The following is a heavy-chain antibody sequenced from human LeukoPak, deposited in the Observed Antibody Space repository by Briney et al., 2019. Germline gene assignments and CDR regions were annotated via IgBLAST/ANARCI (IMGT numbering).Heavy chain of an antibody. CDR1: GYSFTGYY. CDR3: ASEYSGSYLDAFDI. Sequence: ASVTVSCKTSGYSFTGYYMHWVRQAPGQGLEWMGWMNPNSGNTGYAQKFQGRVTITRNTSISTAYMELSSLRSEDTAVYYCASEYSGSYLDAFDIWGQGTMVTVSS. D-gene: IGHD1-26*01. V-gene: IGHV1-8*02. CDR2: MNPNSGNT. J-gene: IGHJ3*02.